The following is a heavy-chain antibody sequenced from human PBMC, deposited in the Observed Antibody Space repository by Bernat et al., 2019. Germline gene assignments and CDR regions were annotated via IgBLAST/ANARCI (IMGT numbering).Heavy chain of an antibody. CDR2: IYTSGST. D-gene: IGHD6-19*01. CDR3: ARVGSSGWYFDY. CDR1: GGSISSYF. V-gene: IGHV4-4*07. J-gene: IGHJ4*02. Sequence: QVQLQESGPGLVKPSETLSLTCTVSGGSISSYFWTWIRQPAGKGLEWIGRIYTSGSTNYNPSLKSRVTMSVDTSKNQFSLKVISVTAADTVVYYCARVGSSGWYFDYWGQGILVTVSS.